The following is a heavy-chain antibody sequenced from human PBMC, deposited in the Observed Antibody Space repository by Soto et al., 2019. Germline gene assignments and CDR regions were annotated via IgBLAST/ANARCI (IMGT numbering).Heavy chain of an antibody. CDR3: ARDRITMVRGVMGTHYYYYGMDV. CDR2: IIPIFGTA. V-gene: IGHV1-69*13. D-gene: IGHD3-10*01. J-gene: IGHJ6*02. CDR1: GGTFSSYA. Sequence: SVKVSFTASGGTFSSYAISWVRQAPGQGLEWMGGIIPIFGTANYAQKFQGRVTITADESTSTAYMELSSLRSEDTAVYYCARDRITMVRGVMGTHYYYYGMDVWGQGTTVTVSS.